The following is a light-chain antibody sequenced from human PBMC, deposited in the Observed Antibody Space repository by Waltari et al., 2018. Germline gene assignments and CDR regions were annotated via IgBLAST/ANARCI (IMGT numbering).Light chain of an antibody. V-gene: IGKV3-20*01. CDR2: GAS. Sequence: EIVFTQSPGTLSLSPGERATLSCRASQRGGSNYLAWYQQKPGQAPRLLIYGASSRAPDIPDRFSGSGSGTDFTLTIRRLEPEDFAVYFCQQYGSSPLTFGGGTKVEIK. CDR1: QRGGSNY. CDR3: QQYGSSPLT. J-gene: IGKJ4*01.